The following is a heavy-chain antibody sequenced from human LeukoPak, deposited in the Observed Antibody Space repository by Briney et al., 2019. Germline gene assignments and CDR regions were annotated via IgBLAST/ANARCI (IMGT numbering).Heavy chain of an antibody. CDR1: GGSISGSSYY. D-gene: IGHD3-10*01. CDR2: IFYSGST. CDR3: AAMVRGVMPDY. J-gene: IGHJ4*02. Sequence: SETLSLTCTVSGGSISGSSYYWGWIRQPPGKGLEWIGSIFYSGSTHYNPSLKSRVTISVDTSKNQFSLKLTSVTAADTAMYYCAAMVRGVMPDYWGQGTLVTVSS. V-gene: IGHV4-39*01.